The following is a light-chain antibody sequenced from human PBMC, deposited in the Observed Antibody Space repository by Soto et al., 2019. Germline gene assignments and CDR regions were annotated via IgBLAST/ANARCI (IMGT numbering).Light chain of an antibody. J-gene: IGKJ1*01. CDR3: QQSATTRWT. CDR2: TAS. V-gene: IGKV1-39*01. CDR1: QRISNL. Sequence: DIQMTQPPSSLTASVGDSVTITCRASQRISNLLNWYQQKPGKAPKLLIHTASSLQTGVPSRFTGGGSGTDFSLTINSLQPEDFATYYCQQSATTRWTFGQGTKVEIK.